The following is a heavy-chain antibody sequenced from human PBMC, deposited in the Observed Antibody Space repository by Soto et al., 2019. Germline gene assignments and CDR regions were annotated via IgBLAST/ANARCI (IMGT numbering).Heavy chain of an antibody. CDR2: IYYSGST. Sequence: PSETLSLTCTVSGGSISSGDYYWSWIRQPPGKGLEWIGYIYYSGSTYYNPSLKSRVTISVDTSKNQFSLKLSSVTAADTAVYYCASSNTIFGVVTPRGHYYYGMDVWGQGTTVTVSS. CDR3: ASSNTIFGVVTPRGHYYYGMDV. J-gene: IGHJ6*02. D-gene: IGHD3-3*01. V-gene: IGHV4-30-4*01. CDR1: GGSISSGDYY.